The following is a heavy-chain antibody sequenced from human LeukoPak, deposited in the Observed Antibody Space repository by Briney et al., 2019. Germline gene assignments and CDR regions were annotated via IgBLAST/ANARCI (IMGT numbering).Heavy chain of an antibody. V-gene: IGHV3-23*01. CDR3: AKDWGFYYGSGSYYSY. J-gene: IGHJ4*02. CDR1: GFTFSSYA. Sequence: PGGSLRLSCAASGFTFSSYAMSWVRQAPGKGLEWVSAISGSCGSTYYADSVKGRFTISRDNSKNTLYLQMNSLRAEDTAVYYCAKDWGFYYGSGSYYSYWGQGTLVTVSS. CDR2: ISGSCGST. D-gene: IGHD3-10*01.